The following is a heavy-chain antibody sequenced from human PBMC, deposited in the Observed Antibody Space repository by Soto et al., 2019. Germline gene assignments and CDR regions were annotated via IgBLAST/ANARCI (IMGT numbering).Heavy chain of an antibody. CDR2: IYYSGRT. CDR3: ARTYSSGLSGRVY. D-gene: IGHD6-19*01. Sequence: SETLSLTCTVSGGSIRSGGHYWTWIRQLPGQGLEWIGYIYYSGRTYHSPSLQSRLTISVDTSQNQFSLRLTSVTAADTAVYYCARTYSSGLSGRVYWGQGTLVTVSS. J-gene: IGHJ4*02. V-gene: IGHV4-31*02. CDR1: GGSIRSGGHY.